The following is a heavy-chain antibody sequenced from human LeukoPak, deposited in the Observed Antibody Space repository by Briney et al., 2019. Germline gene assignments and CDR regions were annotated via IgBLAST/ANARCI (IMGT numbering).Heavy chain of an antibody. CDR3: ARVSGLDY. D-gene: IGHD1-26*01. CDR1: GFTFSSYW. CDR2: IKQDDSQK. J-gene: IGHJ4*02. V-gene: IGHV3-7*01. Sequence: PGGSLRLSCAASGFTFSSYWMSWVRQPPGKGLEWVANIKQDDSQKYYADSVKGRFTISRDNAKNTLYLQMNSLRVEETAVYYCARVSGLDYWGQGTLVTVSS.